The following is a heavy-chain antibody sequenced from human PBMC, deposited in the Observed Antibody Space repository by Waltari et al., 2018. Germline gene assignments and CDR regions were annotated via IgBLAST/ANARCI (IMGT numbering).Heavy chain of an antibody. Sequence: LVESGGSLRLSCAASGFTFSIYTINWVRQAPGKGLEWVSSISSMSSNIDYADSLKGRFTISRDNTKKSLYLQINSLRVEDTAVYYCARDREVTKWSLIPDERRAFDIWGQGTMVTVSS. CDR2: ISSMSSNI. J-gene: IGHJ3*02. D-gene: IGHD2-15*01. CDR1: GFTFSIYT. CDR3: ARDREVTKWSLIPDERRAFDI. V-gene: IGHV3-21*01.